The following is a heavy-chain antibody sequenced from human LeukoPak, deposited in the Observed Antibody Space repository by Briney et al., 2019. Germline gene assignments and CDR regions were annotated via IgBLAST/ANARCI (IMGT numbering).Heavy chain of an antibody. Sequence: PSETLSLTCTVSGGSISSGSYYWSWIRQPAGKGLEWIGRIYTSGSTNYNPSLKSRVTISVDTSKNQFSLKLSSVTAADTSVYYCARVGWDPTKSYCFDYWGQGTLSTVSS. J-gene: IGHJ4*02. D-gene: IGHD6-19*01. V-gene: IGHV4-61*02. CDR1: GGSISSGSYY. CDR2: IYTSGST. CDR3: ARVGWDPTKSYCFDY.